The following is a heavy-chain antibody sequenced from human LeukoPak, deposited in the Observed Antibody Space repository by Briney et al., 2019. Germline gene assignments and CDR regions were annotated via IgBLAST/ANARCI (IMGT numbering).Heavy chain of an antibody. V-gene: IGHV3-69-1*01. J-gene: IGHJ4*02. CDR2: ISSSSYI. D-gene: IGHD4-17*01. CDR1: GFSFSDYY. CDR3: ARGHYGDYTFGY. Sequence: GRSLRLSCAASGFSFSDYYMTWVRQAPGGWLGWVSYISSSSYIYNADSVKGRFTISRDNAKNSLYLQMNSLRAEDTAVYYCARGHYGDYTFGYWGQGTLVTVSS.